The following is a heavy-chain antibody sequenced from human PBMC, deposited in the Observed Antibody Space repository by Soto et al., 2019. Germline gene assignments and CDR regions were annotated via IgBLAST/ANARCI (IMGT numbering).Heavy chain of an antibody. V-gene: IGHV1-18*01. CDR1: GYTFTSYG. Sequence: ASVKVSCKPSGYTFTSYGITWVRQAPGQGLEWMGWISAYNGNTNYAQKFQGRVTITADESTSTAYMELSSLRSEDTAVYYCARGDIVLVPAAIGYYYYGMDVWGQGTTVTVSS. J-gene: IGHJ6*02. CDR3: ARGDIVLVPAAIGYYYYGMDV. D-gene: IGHD2-2*01. CDR2: ISAYNGNT.